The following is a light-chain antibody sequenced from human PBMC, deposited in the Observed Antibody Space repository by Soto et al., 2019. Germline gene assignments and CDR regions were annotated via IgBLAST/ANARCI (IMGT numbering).Light chain of an antibody. J-gene: IGKJ2*01. CDR1: QNIHIN. CDR2: GVT. CDR3: QQYEDWPRT. Sequence: EIVMTQSPDTLSVSRGDTATLSCRSSQNIHINLARYQQKPGQAPTLLIYGVTARAPGVPARFSCSGSGTDFTLTIRSVQSGDFGVFYCQQYEDWPRTFGLGTKVEIQ. V-gene: IGKV3-15*01.